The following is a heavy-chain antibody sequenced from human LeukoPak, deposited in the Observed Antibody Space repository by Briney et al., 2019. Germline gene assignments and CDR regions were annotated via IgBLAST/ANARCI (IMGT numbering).Heavy chain of an antibody. Sequence: ASVKVSCKVSGYTLTELSMHWVRQAPGKGLEWMGGFDPEDSETIYAQKFQGRVTMTEDTSTDTAYMELSSLRSEDTAVYYCATTLPWYSGYYRIDYWGQGTLVTVSS. D-gene: IGHD3-22*01. CDR1: GYTLTELS. V-gene: IGHV1-24*01. CDR3: ATTLPWYSGYYRIDY. J-gene: IGHJ4*02. CDR2: FDPEDSET.